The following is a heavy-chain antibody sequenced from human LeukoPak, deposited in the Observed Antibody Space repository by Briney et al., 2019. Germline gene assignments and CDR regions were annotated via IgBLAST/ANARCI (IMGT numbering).Heavy chain of an antibody. CDR1: GFTFSTYS. J-gene: IGHJ4*02. D-gene: IGHD6-6*01. CDR2: ISSSSSTI. Sequence: PGGSLRLSCAASGFTFSTYSMNWVRQAPGKGLEWVSYISSSSSTIYYADSVKGRFTISRDNAKNSLYLQMNSLSADDTAVYYCAGGASEYSSSGDFARWGQGTLVTVSS. CDR3: AGGASEYSSSGDFAR. V-gene: IGHV3-48*01.